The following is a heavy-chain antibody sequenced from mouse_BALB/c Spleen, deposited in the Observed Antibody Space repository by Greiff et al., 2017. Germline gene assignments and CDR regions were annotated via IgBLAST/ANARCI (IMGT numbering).Heavy chain of an antibody. J-gene: IGHJ3*01. Sequence: EVQLQQSGAELVRPGALVKLSCKASGFTIKDYYMHWVKQRPEQGLEWIGWIDPENGNTIYDPKFQGKASITADTSSNTAYLQLSSLTSEDTAVYYCARGGNYDWAYWGQGTLVTVSA. CDR3: ARGGNYDWAY. CDR2: IDPENGNT. D-gene: IGHD2-1*01. CDR1: GFTIKDYY. V-gene: IGHV14-1*02.